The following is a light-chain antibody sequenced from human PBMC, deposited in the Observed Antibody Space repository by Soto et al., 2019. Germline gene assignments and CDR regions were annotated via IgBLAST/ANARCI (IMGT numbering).Light chain of an antibody. CDR2: AAS. J-gene: IGKJ1*01. Sequence: DIQMTQSPSTLSASVGDRVTITCRASQSISSWLAWYQQKPGKVPKLLIYAASTLPSGVPSRFSGSGSGTDFTLTISSLQPDDFVTYYCQHYNSYSEAFGQGTKVDIK. CDR3: QHYNSYSEA. CDR1: QSISSW. V-gene: IGKV1-5*01.